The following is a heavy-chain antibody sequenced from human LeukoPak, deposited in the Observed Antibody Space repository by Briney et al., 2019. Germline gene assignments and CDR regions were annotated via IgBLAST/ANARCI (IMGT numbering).Heavy chain of an antibody. V-gene: IGHV4-39*07. Sequence: SETLSLTCTVSGGSISSSSYYWGWIRQPPGKGLEWIGRIYTTGSTNYNPSLKSRVTMSVDTSKNQFSLKLSSVTAADTAVYYCARGGLPRENWFDPWGQGTLVTVSS. D-gene: IGHD1-26*01. CDR2: IYTTGST. J-gene: IGHJ5*02. CDR1: GGSISSSSYY. CDR3: ARGGLPRENWFDP.